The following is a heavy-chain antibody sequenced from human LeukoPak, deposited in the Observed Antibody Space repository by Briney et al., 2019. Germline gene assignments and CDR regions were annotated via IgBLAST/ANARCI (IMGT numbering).Heavy chain of an antibody. CDR3: ARGLGYPVNWFDP. CDR2: INHSGST. V-gene: IGHV4-34*01. CDR1: GGSFSGYY. J-gene: IGHJ5*02. D-gene: IGHD6-13*01. Sequence: SETLSLTCAVYGGSFSGYYWSWIRQPPGKGLEWIGEINHSGSTNYNPSLKSRVTISVDTSKNQFSLKLSSVTAADTAVYYCARGLGYPVNWFDPWGQGTLVSVSS.